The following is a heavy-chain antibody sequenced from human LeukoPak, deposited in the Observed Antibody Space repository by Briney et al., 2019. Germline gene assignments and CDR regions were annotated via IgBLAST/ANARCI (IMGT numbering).Heavy chain of an antibody. J-gene: IGHJ3*02. CDR1: GGSISSYY. D-gene: IGHD6-13*01. CDR3: ARALPPTGSSWSPGRGAFDI. CDR2: IYYSGST. Sequence: PSETLSLTCTVSGGSISSYYWSWIRQPPGKGREWIGHIYYSGSTNYNPSLKSRVTISVDPSKNQFSLKLSSVTAADTGVYYCARALPPTGSSWSPGRGAFDIWGQGTMVTVSS. V-gene: IGHV4-59*01.